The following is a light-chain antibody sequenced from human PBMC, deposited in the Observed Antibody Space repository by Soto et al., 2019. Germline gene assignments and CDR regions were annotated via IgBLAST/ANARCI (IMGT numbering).Light chain of an antibody. Sequence: EIVLTQSPATLSLSPGERATLSCRASQSVRTYLSYVAWYQQRPGQAPRLLIYDASNRATGIPARFSGSGSGTDFTLTIRSLEPEDFAVYYCQQRSNWPPVFGGGTKVEIK. CDR1: QSVRTY. V-gene: IGKV3-11*01. J-gene: IGKJ4*01. CDR2: DAS. CDR3: QQRSNWPPV.